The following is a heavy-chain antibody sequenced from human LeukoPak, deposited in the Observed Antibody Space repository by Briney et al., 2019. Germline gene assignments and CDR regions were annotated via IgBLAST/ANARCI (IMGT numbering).Heavy chain of an antibody. J-gene: IGHJ4*02. CDR2: IYYSGST. CDR3: ARDQWEPEGAIVTGSYGFDY. V-gene: IGHV4-39*07. CDR1: GGSISSSSYY. Sequence: PSETLSLTCTVSGGSISSSSYYWGWIRQPPGKGLEWIGSIYYSGSTYYNPSLKSRVTISVDTSKNQFSLKLSSVTAADTAVYYCARDQWEPEGAIVTGSYGFDYWGQGTLVTVSS. D-gene: IGHD1-26*01.